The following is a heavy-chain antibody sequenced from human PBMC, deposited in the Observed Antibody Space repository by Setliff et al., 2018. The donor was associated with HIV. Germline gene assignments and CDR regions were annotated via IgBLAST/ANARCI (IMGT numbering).Heavy chain of an antibody. V-gene: IGHV4-39*01. CDR1: GGSIISSSYY. J-gene: IGHJ4*02. D-gene: IGHD3-10*01. CDR2: MYYRGTT. Sequence: SETLSLTCTVSGGSIISSSYYWGWIRQPPGKGLEWIGTMYYRGTTYNNPSLKSRVTFSADTSRNQFSLNLNSVTATDTAVYYCVRQGLTMNRGVPAPILYYFDYWGQGILVTVSS. CDR3: VRQGLTMNRGVPAPILYYFDY.